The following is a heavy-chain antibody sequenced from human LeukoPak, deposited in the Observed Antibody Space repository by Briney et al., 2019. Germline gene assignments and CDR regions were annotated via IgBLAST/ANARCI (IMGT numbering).Heavy chain of an antibody. CDR2: ISWDGGST. CDR3: AKDRGTREGDFWSGYYDY. J-gene: IGHJ4*02. D-gene: IGHD3-3*01. Sequence: GGSLRLSCAASGFTFDDYTMHWVRQAPGKGLKWVSLISWDGGSTYYADSVKGRFTISRDNSKNSLYLQMNSLRTEDTALYYCAKDRGTREGDFWSGYYDYWGQGTLVTVSS. V-gene: IGHV3-43*01. CDR1: GFTFDDYT.